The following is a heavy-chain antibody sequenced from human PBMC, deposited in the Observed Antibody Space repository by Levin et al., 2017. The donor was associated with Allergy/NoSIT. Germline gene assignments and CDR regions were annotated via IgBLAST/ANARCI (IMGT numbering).Heavy chain of an antibody. Sequence: SQTLSLTCTVSGGSISGHYWSWIRQPPGKGLEWIAYIYNSGTTNYNPSLKSRVTISVDTSKNQLSLKLNSVTAADTAVYYCARGGGYSALRGYMDVWGKGTTVTVSS. CDR2: IYNSGTT. J-gene: IGHJ6*03. V-gene: IGHV4-59*08. D-gene: IGHD5-12*01. CDR1: GGSISGHY. CDR3: ARGGGYSALRGYMDV.